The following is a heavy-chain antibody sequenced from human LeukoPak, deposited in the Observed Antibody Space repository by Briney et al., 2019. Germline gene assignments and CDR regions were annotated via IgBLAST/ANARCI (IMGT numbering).Heavy chain of an antibody. Sequence: GASVKVSCKASGGTFSSYAISCVRQAPVQGLEWMGGIIPIFGTANYAQKFQGRVTITADESTSTAYMELSSLRSEDTAVYYCARIRSLGYSYGYPPFSPFDYWGQGTLVTVSS. CDR1: GGTFSSYA. V-gene: IGHV1-69*01. D-gene: IGHD5-18*01. CDR3: ARIRSLGYSYGYPPFSPFDY. CDR2: IIPIFGTA. J-gene: IGHJ4*02.